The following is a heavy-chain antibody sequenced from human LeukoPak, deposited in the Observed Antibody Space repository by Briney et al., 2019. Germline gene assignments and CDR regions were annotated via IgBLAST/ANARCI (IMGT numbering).Heavy chain of an antibody. CDR3: ARDIGSGSTPSFYYYYYGMDV. V-gene: IGHV1-69*04. Sequence: SVKVSCKASGGTFSSYAISWVRQAPGQGLEWMGRIIPILGIANYAQKFQGRVTITADKSTSTAYMELSSLRSEDTAVYYCARDIGSGSTPSFYYYYYGMDVWGQGTTVTVSS. CDR1: GGTFSSYA. D-gene: IGHD3-10*01. CDR2: IIPILGIA. J-gene: IGHJ6*02.